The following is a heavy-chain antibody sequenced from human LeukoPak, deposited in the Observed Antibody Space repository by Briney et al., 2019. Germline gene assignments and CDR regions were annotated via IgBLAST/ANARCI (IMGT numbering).Heavy chain of an antibody. Sequence: GGSLRLSCAASGFTFSGSAMHWVRQASGKGLEWVGRIRSKANSYATAYAASVKGRFTISRDDSKNTAYLQMNSLKTEDTAVYYRTRRGYYYMDVWGKGTTVTVSS. V-gene: IGHV3-73*01. CDR1: GFTFSGSA. CDR2: IRSKANSYAT. J-gene: IGHJ6*03. CDR3: TRRGYYYMDV.